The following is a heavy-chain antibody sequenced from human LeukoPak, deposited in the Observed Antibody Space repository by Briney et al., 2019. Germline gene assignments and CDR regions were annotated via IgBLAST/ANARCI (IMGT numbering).Heavy chain of an antibody. J-gene: IGHJ4*02. CDR2: ISYDGSNK. D-gene: IGHD3-10*01. V-gene: IGHV3-30*04. CDR3: ARDLRPYGSGSYYNPGDY. CDR1: GFTFSSYA. Sequence: GRSLRLSCAASGFTFSSYAMHWVRQAPGKGLEWVAVISYDGSNKYYADSVKGRFTISRDNSKNTLYLQMNSLRAEDTVVYYCARDLRPYGSGSYYNPGDYWGQGTLVTVSS.